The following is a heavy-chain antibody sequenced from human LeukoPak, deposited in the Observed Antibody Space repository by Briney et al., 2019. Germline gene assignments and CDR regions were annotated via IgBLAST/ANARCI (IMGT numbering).Heavy chain of an antibody. CDR2: INTDGSST. D-gene: IGHD3-22*01. CDR1: GFTFSSYW. CDR3: ARVATYYDSSGYNSGYFDY. J-gene: IGHJ4*02. Sequence: GGSLRLSCAASGFTFSSYWMHWVRQAPGKGLVWVSRINTDGSSTTYADSVKGRFTISRDNAKNTLYPQMNSLRAEDTAVYYCARVATYYDSSGYNSGYFDYWGQGTLVTVSS. V-gene: IGHV3-74*01.